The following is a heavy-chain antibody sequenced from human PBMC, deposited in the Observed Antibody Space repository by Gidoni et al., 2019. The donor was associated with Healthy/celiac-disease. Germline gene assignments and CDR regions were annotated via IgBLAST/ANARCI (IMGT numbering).Heavy chain of an antibody. V-gene: IGHV3-11*01. CDR2: ISSSGSTI. D-gene: IGHD6-13*01. CDR3: ARDGYSSSWDPGAFDI. CDR1: GFPFSDSY. J-gene: IGHJ3*02. Sequence: QVQLVESWGGLVKPGGSLRLSCAASGFPFSDSYMSWIRQAPGKGLEWVADISSSGSTIYYADSVKGRFTISRDNAKNSLYLQMNSLRAEDTAVYYCARDGYSSSWDPGAFDIWGQGTMVTVSS.